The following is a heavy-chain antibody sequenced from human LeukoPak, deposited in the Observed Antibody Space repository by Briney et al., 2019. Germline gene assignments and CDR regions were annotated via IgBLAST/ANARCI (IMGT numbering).Heavy chain of an antibody. CDR3: ARHSGYRGVTTSFFDY. Sequence: SETLSLTCTVSGGSISNYYWSWIRQPPGEGLEWIGSIYYSGSPYYNPSLQSRVTISVDTSKNQFSLKLSSVTAADTAVYYCARHSGYRGVTTSFFDYWGQGTLVTVSS. CDR1: GGSISNYY. J-gene: IGHJ4*02. V-gene: IGHV4-59*08. CDR2: IYYSGSP. D-gene: IGHD4-17*01.